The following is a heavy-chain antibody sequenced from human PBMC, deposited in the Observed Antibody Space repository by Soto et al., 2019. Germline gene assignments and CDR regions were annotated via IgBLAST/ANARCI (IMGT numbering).Heavy chain of an antibody. CDR1: GYTFTSYY. Sequence: GASVKVSCKASGYTFTSYYMHWVRQAPGQGLEWMGIINPSGGSTSYAQKFQGRVTMTRDTSTSTVYMELSSLRSEDTAVYYCARGVWSGYYGHSGPNHYGMDVWGQGTTVTVSS. J-gene: IGHJ6*02. CDR2: INPSGGST. V-gene: IGHV1-46*01. D-gene: IGHD3-3*01. CDR3: ARGVWSGYYGHSGPNHYGMDV.